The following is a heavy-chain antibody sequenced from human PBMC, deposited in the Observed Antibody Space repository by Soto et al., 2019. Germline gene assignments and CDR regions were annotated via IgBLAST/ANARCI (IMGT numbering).Heavy chain of an antibody. CDR2: IYHSGST. CDR3: ARDGDAFDI. Sequence: SETLSLTCAVSGGCMSSGGYSWSWIRQPPGKGLEWIGYIYHSGSTYYNPSLKSRVTISVDRSKNQFSLKLSSVTAADTAVYYCARDGDAFDIWGQGTMVTRLL. V-gene: IGHV4-30-2*01. J-gene: IGHJ3*02. CDR1: GGCMSSGGYS.